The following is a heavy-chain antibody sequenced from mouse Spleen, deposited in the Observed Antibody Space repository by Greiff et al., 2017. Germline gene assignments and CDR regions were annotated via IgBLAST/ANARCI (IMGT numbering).Heavy chain of an antibody. D-gene: IGHD4-1*01. J-gene: IGHJ4*01. Sequence: EVQRVESGGGLVKLGGSLKLSCAASGFTFSSYYMSWVRQTPEKRLEWVATISSGGGSTYYPDSVKGRFTISRDNAKNTLYLQMSSLNSEDTAVYYCAREPNWDGDAMDYWGQGTSVTVSS. V-gene: IGHV5-12-1*01. CDR1: GFTFSSYY. CDR2: ISSGGGST. CDR3: AREPNWDGDAMDY.